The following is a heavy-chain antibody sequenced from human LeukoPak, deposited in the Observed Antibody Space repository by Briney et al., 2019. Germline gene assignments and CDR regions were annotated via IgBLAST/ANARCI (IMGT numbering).Heavy chain of an antibody. CDR2: IYNTGSA. Sequence: NSSETLSLTCNVSGASISSHYWNWIRQPAGKGLEWIGRIYNTGSANYNPSLKSRVTMSLDTSRNQISLKLTSVTAADTAVYYCARDVFFRAHNWFDPWGQGTLVTVSS. V-gene: IGHV4-4*07. CDR1: GASISSHY. D-gene: IGHD2/OR15-2a*01. CDR3: ARDVFFRAHNWFDP. J-gene: IGHJ5*02.